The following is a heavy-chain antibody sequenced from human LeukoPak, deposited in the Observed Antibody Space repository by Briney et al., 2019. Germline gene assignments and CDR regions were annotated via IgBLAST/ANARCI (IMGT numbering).Heavy chain of an antibody. Sequence: GGSLRLSCAASGFTFSSYAMSWVRQAPGKGLEWVSAISGSDGTTYYADSVKGRFTISRDNSKNTVYLRMDSLRAEDTAVYYYAKANRPIVGAFSPFDYWGQGTLVTVSS. CDR1: GFTFSSYA. CDR2: ISGSDGTT. J-gene: IGHJ4*02. V-gene: IGHV3-23*01. CDR3: AKANRPIVGAFSPFDY. D-gene: IGHD1-26*01.